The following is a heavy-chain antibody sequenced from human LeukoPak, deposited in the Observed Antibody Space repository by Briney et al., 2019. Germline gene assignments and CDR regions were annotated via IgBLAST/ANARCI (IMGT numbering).Heavy chain of an antibody. CDR3: AREGLWVGLDSGKTRQAYWES. D-gene: IGHD2-21*01. V-gene: IGHV3-7*04. CDR1: GFTFSNYW. J-gene: IGHJ3*01. CDR2: IKEDGSEK. Sequence: GGSLRLSCAASGFTFSNYWMSWVRQAPGKGLKWVANIKEDGSEKYYADSVKGRFTISRDNAKNSLNLQMNSLRAEDTAVYYCAREGLWVGLDSGKTRQAYWESWGQGTMVTASS.